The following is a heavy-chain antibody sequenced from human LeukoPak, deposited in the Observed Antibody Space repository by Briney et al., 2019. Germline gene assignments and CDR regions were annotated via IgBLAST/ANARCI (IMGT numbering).Heavy chain of an antibody. Sequence: PGGSLRLSCAASGFTFSSYAMNWVRQAPGKGLEWVSVISGSGGRTYYADSVQGRFTISRDNSKNTLYLQMNSLRVEDTAIYYCAKGNIAEVPAAPCVWGKGTKVTVSS. CDR3: AKGNIAEVPAAPCV. D-gene: IGHD2-2*01. V-gene: IGHV3-23*01. J-gene: IGHJ6*04. CDR2: ISGSGGRT. CDR1: GFTFSSYA.